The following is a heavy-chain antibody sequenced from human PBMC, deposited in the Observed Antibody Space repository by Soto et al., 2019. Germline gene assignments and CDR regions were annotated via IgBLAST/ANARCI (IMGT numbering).Heavy chain of an antibody. CDR1: GVTFGGSA. CDR2: IRTKANNYAT. V-gene: IGHV3-73*01. D-gene: IGHD2-15*01. Sequence: PGGSLRLSCAASGVTFGGSAVHWVRQASGKGLEWVGRIRTKANNYATTYAASVKGRFTISRDDSKNTAYLQMNSLKTEDTAVYYCTSRYCSDTSCYPDYWGQGTLVTSPQ. J-gene: IGHJ4*02. CDR3: TSRYCSDTSCYPDY.